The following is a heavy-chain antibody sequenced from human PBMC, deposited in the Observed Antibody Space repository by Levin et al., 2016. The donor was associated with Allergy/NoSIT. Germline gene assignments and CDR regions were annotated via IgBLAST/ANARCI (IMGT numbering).Heavy chain of an antibody. J-gene: IGHJ4*02. V-gene: IGHV3-7*01. CDR2: INQDGSER. CDR1: GFRFSYFW. Sequence: GESLKISCATSGFRFSYFWMSWVRQAPGTGLEWVANINQDGSERHYVDSVKGRFTVSRDNSKNTLYLQMNRLRPEDTAVYFCAKDYFGSYESWGQGTLVTVSS. CDR3: AKDYFGSYES. D-gene: IGHD3-9*01.